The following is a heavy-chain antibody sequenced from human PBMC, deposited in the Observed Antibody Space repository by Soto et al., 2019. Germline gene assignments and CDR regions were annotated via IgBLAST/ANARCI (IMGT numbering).Heavy chain of an antibody. J-gene: IGHJ5*02. CDR2: IYSGGNT. Sequence: GGSLRLSCAASGFTVSNNYMSWVRQAPGKGLEWVAVIYSGGNTYYADSVKGRFTISRDNSKNMLYLQMNSLRAEDTALYYCARSKATFGKNWFDPWGQGTLVTVSS. D-gene: IGHD3-16*01. CDR1: GFTVSNNY. V-gene: IGHV3-66*01. CDR3: ARSKATFGKNWFDP.